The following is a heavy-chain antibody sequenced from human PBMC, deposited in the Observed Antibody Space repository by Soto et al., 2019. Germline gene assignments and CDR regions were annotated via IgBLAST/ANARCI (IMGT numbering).Heavy chain of an antibody. D-gene: IGHD6-6*01. V-gene: IGHV4-30-4*01. CDR3: ARERPDGARLDP. CDR2: IYHSGST. Sequence: QVQLQESGPGLVKPSQTLSLTCTVSGGSISSGDYYWSWIRQPPGKGLEWIGYIYHSGSTYYNPYLKSRVTITVDTSKNPSSLKLSSVTAADAAVYYCARERPDGARLDPWGQGTLVTVSS. CDR1: GGSISSGDYY. J-gene: IGHJ5*02.